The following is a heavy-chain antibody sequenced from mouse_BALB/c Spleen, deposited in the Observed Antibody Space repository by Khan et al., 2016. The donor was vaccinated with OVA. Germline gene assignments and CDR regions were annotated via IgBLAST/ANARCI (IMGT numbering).Heavy chain of an antibody. J-gene: IGHJ2*01. CDR1: GYSITSDYA. V-gene: IGHV3-2*02. D-gene: IGHD1-1*01. CDR3: ASGRLLLRYPDYFDY. Sequence: EVQLQESGPGLLKPSQSLSLTCTVTGYSITSDYAWNWIRQFPGNKLECMAYISYSGSTTYSPSLRSRISITRDTSKNQFFLQLNSVTTEDTATYYYASGRLLLRYPDYFDYWGQGTTLTVSS. CDR2: ISYSGST.